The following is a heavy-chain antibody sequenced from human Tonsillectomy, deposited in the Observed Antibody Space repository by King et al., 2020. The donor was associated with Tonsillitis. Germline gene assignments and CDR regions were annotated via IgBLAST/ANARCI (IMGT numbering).Heavy chain of an antibody. CDR2: IWYDGNNK. CDR3: ARDMRNYYYYMDV. Sequence: QLVQSGGGVVQPGRSLRLSCAASGFTFSIFGMHWVRQAPGKGLEWVAMIWYDGNNKYYADSVKGRFTISRDNSKNTLYLQMNSLRAEDTAVYYCARDMRNYYYYMDVWGKGTTVTVSS. J-gene: IGHJ6*03. CDR1: GFTFSIFG. V-gene: IGHV3-33*08. D-gene: IGHD3-16*01.